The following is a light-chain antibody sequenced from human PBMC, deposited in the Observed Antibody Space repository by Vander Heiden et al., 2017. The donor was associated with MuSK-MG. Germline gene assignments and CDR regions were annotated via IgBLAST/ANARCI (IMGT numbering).Light chain of an antibody. Sequence: QSALPQPASVSGPPGPSITISCTGTSSDVGGYNYVSWCQQHPGKAPKLMIYEVSKRPSGVSNRFSGSKSANTASLTISGLQAEDEADYYCSSFTSSSTWVFGGGTKLTVL. CDR3: SSFTSSSTWV. J-gene: IGLJ3*02. CDR1: SSDVGGYNY. CDR2: EVS. V-gene: IGLV2-14*01.